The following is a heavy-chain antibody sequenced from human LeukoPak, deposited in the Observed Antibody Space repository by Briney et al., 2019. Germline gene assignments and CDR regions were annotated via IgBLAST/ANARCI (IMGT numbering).Heavy chain of an antibody. CDR1: GFTFNNYW. Sequence: GGSLRLSCAASGFTFNNYWMHWVRQAPGKGLMWVSRISTDGSNTNYADSVKGRFTISRDNAKNSLYLQMNSLRAEDTAVYYCARFGPVYYYGSGSQPLIYWGQGTLVTVSS. CDR3: ARFGPVYYYGSGSQPLIY. V-gene: IGHV3-74*01. J-gene: IGHJ4*02. CDR2: ISTDGSNT. D-gene: IGHD3-10*01.